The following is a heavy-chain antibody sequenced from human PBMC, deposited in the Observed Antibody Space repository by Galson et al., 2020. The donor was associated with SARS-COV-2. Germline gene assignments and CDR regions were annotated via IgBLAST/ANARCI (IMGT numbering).Heavy chain of an antibody. CDR2: ISSSGSYT. V-gene: IGHV3-11*06. J-gene: IGHJ1*01. CDR3: ARNGGDCSGGICYGAEYFQH. CDR1: GYSFNDYY. Sequence: GESLKIYCAASGYSFNDYYMSWIRQAPGKGLEWVSYISSSGSYTNHADSVKGRFTISRDNAKKSQYLEMNSLRAEDTAVYYCARNGGDCSGGICYGAEYFQHWGPGTLVIVSS. D-gene: IGHD2-15*01.